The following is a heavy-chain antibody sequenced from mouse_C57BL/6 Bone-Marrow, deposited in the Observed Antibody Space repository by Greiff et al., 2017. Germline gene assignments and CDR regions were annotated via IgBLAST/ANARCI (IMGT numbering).Heavy chain of an antibody. V-gene: IGHV1-5*01. Sequence: VQLQQSGTVLARPGASVKMSCKTSGYTFTSYWLHWVKQRPGQGLEWIGAIYPGNSDTSYNQKFKGKAKLTAVTSASTAYMELSSLTNEDSAVYYCTRRQLSPYLDYWGQGTTLTVSS. CDR1: GYTFTSYW. CDR3: TRRQLSPYLDY. CDR2: IYPGNSDT. D-gene: IGHD3-2*02. J-gene: IGHJ2*01.